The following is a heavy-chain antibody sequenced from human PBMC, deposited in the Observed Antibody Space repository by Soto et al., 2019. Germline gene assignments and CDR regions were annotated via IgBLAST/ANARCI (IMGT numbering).Heavy chain of an antibody. Sequence: GGSLRLTCAASGFTFSSYWMRWVRQAPGKGLEWVANIKQDGSEKYYVDSVKGRFTISRDNAKNSLYLQMNSLRAEDTAVYYCARGSRYYYMDVWGKGSTVSVSS. J-gene: IGHJ6*03. V-gene: IGHV3-7*04. CDR1: GFTFSSYW. CDR3: ARGSRYYYMDV. CDR2: IKQDGSEK.